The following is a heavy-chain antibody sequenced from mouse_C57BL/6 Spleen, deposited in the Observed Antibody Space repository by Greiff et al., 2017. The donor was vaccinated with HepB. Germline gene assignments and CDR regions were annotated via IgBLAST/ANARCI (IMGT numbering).Heavy chain of an antibody. CDR2: IDPENGDT. V-gene: IGHV14-4*01. D-gene: IGHD1-1*01. CDR1: GFNIKDDY. CDR3: TTITTVVAGRAY. J-gene: IGHJ3*01. Sequence: VQLQQSGAELVRPGASVKLSCTASGFNIKDDYMHWVKQRPEQGLEWIGWIDPENGDTEYASKFQGKATITADTSSNTAYLQLSSLTSEDTAVYYCTTITTVVAGRAYWGQGTLVTVSA.